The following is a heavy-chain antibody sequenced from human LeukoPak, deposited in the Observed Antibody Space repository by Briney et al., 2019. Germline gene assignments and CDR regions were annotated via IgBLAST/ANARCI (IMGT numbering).Heavy chain of an antibody. V-gene: IGHV5-51*01. J-gene: IGHJ5*02. Sequence: GESLQISCKISGYTLTNNWIGWVRQVPGKGLEWMGIIYPGDSDTRYSPSFQGQVTISADKSISTAYLQWSSLKASDTAMYYCARQNSSGWYDWFDPWGQGTLVTVSS. CDR3: ARQNSSGWYDWFDP. D-gene: IGHD6-19*01. CDR1: GYTLTNNW. CDR2: IYPGDSDT.